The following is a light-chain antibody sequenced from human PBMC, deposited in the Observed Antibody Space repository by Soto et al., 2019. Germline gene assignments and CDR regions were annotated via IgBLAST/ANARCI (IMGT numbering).Light chain of an antibody. J-gene: IGKJ2*01. CDR3: QHYSSAPYT. V-gene: IGKV3-20*01. CDR1: QSVSNFY. Sequence: EVVLTQSPGTLSLSPGERATLSCRASQSVSNFYLAWYQQKPGRAPRLLMYGASNRATGIPDRFSGSGSGTDFTLTISRLEPEDFAVYYCQHYSSAPYTFGQGTKLEIK. CDR2: GAS.